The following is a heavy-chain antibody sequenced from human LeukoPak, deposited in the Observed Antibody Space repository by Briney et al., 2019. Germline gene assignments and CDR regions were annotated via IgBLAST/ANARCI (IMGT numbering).Heavy chain of an antibody. Sequence: SETLSLTCAVSGGSISSNNWWSWVRQPPGKGLEWIGENPHSGSTGYNPSLKSRVTISVDKSKNHFSLKLSSVTAADTAVYYCARNMVGETTFDYWGQGTLVTVSS. D-gene: IGHD2/OR15-2a*01. J-gene: IGHJ4*02. CDR1: GGSISSNNW. CDR3: ARNMVGETTFDY. CDR2: NPHSGST. V-gene: IGHV4-4*02.